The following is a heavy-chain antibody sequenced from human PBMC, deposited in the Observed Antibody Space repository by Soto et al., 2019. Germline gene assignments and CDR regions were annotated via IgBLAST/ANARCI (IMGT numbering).Heavy chain of an antibody. CDR3: ARGRVVTAIPYYYYTMEV. D-gene: IGHD2-21*02. V-gene: IGHV1-69*01. J-gene: IGHJ6*02. CDR1: GGTFSNYA. CDR2: IIPILGTA. Sequence: QVQLVQSGAEVKKPGTSVKVSCKASGGTFSNYAISWVRQAPGQGLEWMGGIIPILGTAKSAQEFQGRVTITADESTSTAYMELSSLRSEDTAVFYCARGRVVTAIPYYYYTMEVWGQGTTVTVS.